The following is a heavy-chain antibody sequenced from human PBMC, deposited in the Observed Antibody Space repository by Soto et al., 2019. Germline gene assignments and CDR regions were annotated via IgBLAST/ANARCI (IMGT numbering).Heavy chain of an antibody. D-gene: IGHD5-18*01. CDR1: GGTFSSYA. J-gene: IGHJ6*02. V-gene: IGHV1-69*13. Sequence: SVKVSCKASGGTFSSYAISWVRQAPGQGLEWMGGIIPIFGTANYAQKFQGRVTITADESTSTACMELSSLRSEDTAVYYCARRIDVDTAMVTDYYGMDVWGQGTTVTVSS. CDR2: IIPIFGTA. CDR3: ARRIDVDTAMVTDYYGMDV.